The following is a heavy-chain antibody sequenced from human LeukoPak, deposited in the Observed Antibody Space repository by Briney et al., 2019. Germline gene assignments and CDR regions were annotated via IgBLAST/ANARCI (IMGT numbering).Heavy chain of an antibody. D-gene: IGHD5-18*01. CDR2: INWNGGST. V-gene: IGHV3-20*04. J-gene: IGHJ4*02. CDR1: GFTFDDYG. CDR3: ARRRGYSYGPAYFDY. Sequence: GGSLRLSCAASGFTFDDYGMSWVRQAPGKGLDWVSGINWNGGSTGYADSVKGRFTISRDNAKNSLYLQMNSLRAEDTALYYCARRRGYSYGPAYFDYWGQGTLVTVSS.